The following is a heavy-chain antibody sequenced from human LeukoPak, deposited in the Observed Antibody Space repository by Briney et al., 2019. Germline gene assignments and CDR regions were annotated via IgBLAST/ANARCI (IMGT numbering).Heavy chain of an antibody. J-gene: IGHJ4*02. CDR3: ATVGMVRGVTPYYFDY. CDR2: IIPIFGTV. Sequence: SVKVSCKASGGTFSSYAISWVRQAPGQGLEWMGGIIPIFGTVNYAQKFQGRVTITADESTSTAYMELSSLRSEDTAVYYCATVGMVRGVTPYYFDYWGQGTLVTVSS. CDR1: GGTFSSYA. V-gene: IGHV1-69*13. D-gene: IGHD3-10*01.